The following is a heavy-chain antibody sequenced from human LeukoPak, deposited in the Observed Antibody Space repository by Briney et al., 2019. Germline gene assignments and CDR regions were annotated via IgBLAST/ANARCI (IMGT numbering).Heavy chain of an antibody. CDR2: IYPGDSDT. Sequence: GESLKISCKGSGYTFTSFWIGWVRQMPGKGLEWMGIIYPGDSDTRYSPSFQGQVTISADKSIFTAYLQWTSLKASDTATYYSARPMNWDRAYDSFDIWGQGTMVTVFS. D-gene: IGHD7-27*01. J-gene: IGHJ3*02. V-gene: IGHV5-51*01. CDR1: GYTFTSFW. CDR3: ARPMNWDRAYDSFDI.